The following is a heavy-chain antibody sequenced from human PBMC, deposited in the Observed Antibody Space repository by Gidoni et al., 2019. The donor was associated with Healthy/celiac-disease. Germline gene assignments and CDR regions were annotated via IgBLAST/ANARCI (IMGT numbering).Heavy chain of an antibody. CDR1: GGTFSSYT. CDR3: ASMDYGGIYYFDY. CDR2: IIPILGIA. J-gene: IGHJ4*02. Sequence: QVQLVQSGAEVKKPGSSVKVSCEAYGGTFSSYTISWVRQAPGQGLEWMGRIIPILGIANYAQKFQVRVTITADKSTSTAYMELSSLRSEYTALYYCASMDYGGIYYFDYWGQGTLVTVSS. V-gene: IGHV1-69*02. D-gene: IGHD4-17*01.